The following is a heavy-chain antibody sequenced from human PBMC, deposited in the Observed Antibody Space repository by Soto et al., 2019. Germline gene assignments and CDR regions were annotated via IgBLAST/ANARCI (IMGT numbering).Heavy chain of an antibody. CDR2: INPNSGAT. V-gene: IGHV1-2*02. Sequence: ASVKVSCKASGYTFTGYFIHCVRQAPRQGLEWVGYINPNSGATKYAPRFQGRVTMTSDTSIRTAYMDLSNLRSDDTAVYYCARGGGTILAPLSWGPGTLVTVSS. CDR1: GYTFTGYF. CDR3: ARGGGTILAPLS. D-gene: IGHD3-3*01. J-gene: IGHJ5*02.